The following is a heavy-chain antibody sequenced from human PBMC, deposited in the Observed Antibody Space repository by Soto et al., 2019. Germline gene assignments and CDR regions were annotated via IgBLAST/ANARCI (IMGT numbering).Heavy chain of an antibody. Sequence: QVQLVQSGAEVKKPGSSVKVSCKASGGTFSSYAISWVRQAPGQGREWMGGIIPIFGTANYAKKFEGRVTITADESTSTAYMELSSLRSDDTAVYYCARDEIAAAGTEGNYYYYGMDVWGQGTTVTVSS. J-gene: IGHJ6*02. CDR1: GGTFSSYA. D-gene: IGHD6-13*01. CDR2: IIPIFGTA. CDR3: ARDEIAAAGTEGNYYYYGMDV. V-gene: IGHV1-69*01.